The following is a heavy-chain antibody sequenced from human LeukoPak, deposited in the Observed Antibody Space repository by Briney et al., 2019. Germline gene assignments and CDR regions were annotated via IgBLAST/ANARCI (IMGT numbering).Heavy chain of an antibody. Sequence: SETLSLTCAVYSGSFSGYYWSWIRQPPGKGLEWIGEINHSGSTNYNPSLKSRVTISVDTSKNQFSLKLSSVTAADTAVYYCASSEDYWGQGTLVTVSS. V-gene: IGHV4-34*01. CDR2: INHSGST. CDR3: ASSEDY. CDR1: SGSFSGYY. J-gene: IGHJ4*02.